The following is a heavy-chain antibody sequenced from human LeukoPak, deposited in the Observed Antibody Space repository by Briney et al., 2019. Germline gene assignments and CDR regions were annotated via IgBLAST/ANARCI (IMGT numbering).Heavy chain of an antibody. CDR2: INHSGST. D-gene: IGHD1-26*01. V-gene: IGHV4-34*01. J-gene: IGHJ3*02. CDR1: GGSFSGYY. Sequence: PSETLSLTCAVYGGSFSGYYWSWIRQPPGKGLEWIGEINHSGSTNYNPSLKSRVTISVDTSKNQFSLKLSSVTAADTAVYYCARGGWGELPDDAFDIWGQGTMVTVSS. CDR3: ARGGWGELPDDAFDI.